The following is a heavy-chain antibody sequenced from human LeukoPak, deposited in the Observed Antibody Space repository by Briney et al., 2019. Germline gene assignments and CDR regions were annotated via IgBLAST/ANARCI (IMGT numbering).Heavy chain of an antibody. J-gene: IGHJ4*02. CDR1: GFTFSSYS. D-gene: IGHD6-19*01. V-gene: IGHV3-21*01. CDR2: ITTSSTYI. Sequence: GGSLRLSCAACGFTFSSYSMSWVRQAPGKGLEWVSSITTSSTYISYADSVKGRFTISRDNAKNSLYLQMNSLRAEDTAVYYCARGKYSSGWFDYWGQGTLVIVSS. CDR3: ARGKYSSGWFDY.